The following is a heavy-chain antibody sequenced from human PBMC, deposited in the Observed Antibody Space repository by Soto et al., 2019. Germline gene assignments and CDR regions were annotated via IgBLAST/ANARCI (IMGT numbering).Heavy chain of an antibody. CDR2: VSSTGSFI. CDR1: GFTFSSYS. Sequence: EVQLVESGGGLVKPGGSLRLSCAASGFTFSSYSMNWVRQAPGKGLEWVSSVSSTGSFIYYADPVKGRFTIPRDNAQSSLSLQMSSLRVEDTAVYYCARETNPYTDSSHAFDIWGQGTMVTVSS. V-gene: IGHV3-21*01. J-gene: IGHJ3*02. D-gene: IGHD2-2*02. CDR3: ARETNPYTDSSHAFDI.